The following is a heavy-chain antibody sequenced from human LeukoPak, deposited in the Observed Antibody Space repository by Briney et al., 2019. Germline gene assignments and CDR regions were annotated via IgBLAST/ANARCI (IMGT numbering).Heavy chain of an antibody. V-gene: IGHV4-30-4*01. Sequence: PSETVSLTCSVSGGPISSGDYYWSWIRQPPGKGLEWIGYIYYSGSTYYNPSLKSRVTISVDTSKNQFSLKLSSVTAADTAVYYCARDLGGGAAGVDYWGQGTLVTVSS. CDR2: IYYSGST. J-gene: IGHJ4*02. CDR3: ARDLGGGAAGVDY. D-gene: IGHD6-13*01. CDR1: GGPISSGDYY.